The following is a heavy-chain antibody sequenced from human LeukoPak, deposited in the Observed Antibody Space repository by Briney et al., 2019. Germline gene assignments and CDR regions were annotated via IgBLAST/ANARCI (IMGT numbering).Heavy chain of an antibody. J-gene: IGHJ4*02. CDR3: ALCSGGSCSYGDY. V-gene: IGHV1-2*02. CDR2: INPNSGGT. Sequence: ASVKVSRKASGYTFTGYYMHWVRQAPGQGLEWMGWINPNSGGTNYAQKFQGRVTMTRDTSISTAYMELSRLRSDDTAVYYCALCSGGSCSYGDYWGQGTLVTVSS. D-gene: IGHD2-15*01. CDR1: GYTFTGYY.